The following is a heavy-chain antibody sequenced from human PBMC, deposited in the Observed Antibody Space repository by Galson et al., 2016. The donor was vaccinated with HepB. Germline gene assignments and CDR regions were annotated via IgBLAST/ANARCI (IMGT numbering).Heavy chain of an antibody. J-gene: IGHJ6*03. CDR1: GFTFSDYY. CDR3: ARYCSGGSCYPLHPYQKYYYMDV. V-gene: IGHV3-11*06. CDR2: ISSSSTYT. D-gene: IGHD2-15*01. Sequence: LRLSCAASGFTFSDYYMSWIRQAPGKGLEWVSYISSSSTYTNYADSVKGRFTISRDNAKNSLYLQMNSLGAEDTAVYYCARYCSGGSCYPLHPYQKYYYMDVGGQGTTVTVSS.